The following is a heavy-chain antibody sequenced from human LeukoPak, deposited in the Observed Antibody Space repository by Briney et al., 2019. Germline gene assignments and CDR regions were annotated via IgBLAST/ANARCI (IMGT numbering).Heavy chain of an antibody. D-gene: IGHD3/OR15-3a*01. J-gene: IGHJ4*02. CDR3: ARQTGSGLFILP. Sequence: SQTLSLTCSVSGDSISSGSYYWSWIRQPAGKGLEWIGRIYTTGSTNYNPSLKSRVTISVDTSENQFSLRLSSVTAADTAVYYCARQTGSGLFILPGGQGTLVTVSS. CDR2: IYTTGST. V-gene: IGHV4-61*02. CDR1: GDSISSGSYY.